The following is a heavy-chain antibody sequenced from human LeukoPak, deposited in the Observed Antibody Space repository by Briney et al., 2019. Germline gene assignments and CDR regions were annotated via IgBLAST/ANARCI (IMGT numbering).Heavy chain of an antibody. J-gene: IGHJ3*02. V-gene: IGHV3-23*01. CDR1: GFSFSTYA. CDR2: VNGNGGST. D-gene: IGHD2-21*01. CDR3: ARDLWQAFDI. Sequence: PGGSLRLSCAASGFSFSTYAMSWVRQAPGKGLEWVSGVNGNGGSTSYADSVKGRFTIFRDNSKNTVYLQMNSLRVEDTAVYYCARDLWQAFDIWGQGTMVTVSS.